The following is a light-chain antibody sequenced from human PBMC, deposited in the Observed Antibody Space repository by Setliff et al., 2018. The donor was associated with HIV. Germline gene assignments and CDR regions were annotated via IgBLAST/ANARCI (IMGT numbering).Light chain of an antibody. V-gene: IGLV7-43*01. CDR1: TGAVTSGYY. CDR3: LLYFGGGVI. Sequence: QAVVTQEPSLTVSPGGTVTLTCASSTGAVTSGYYPNWFQQKPGQTPRALIYSTSNTHSWTPARFSGSLLGGKAALTLSGVQPEDEAEYYCLLYFGGGVIFGGGTKVTVL. CDR2: STS. J-gene: IGLJ2*01.